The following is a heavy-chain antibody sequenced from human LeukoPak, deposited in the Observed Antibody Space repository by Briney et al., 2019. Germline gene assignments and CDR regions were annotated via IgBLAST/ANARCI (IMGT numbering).Heavy chain of an antibody. Sequence: GGSLRLSCAASGFTFSSYWMHWVRQTPGKGLMWVARIKSDGSTIYADSVLGRFTISRDNAKNTVYLQMNSLRVDDTAIYYCTRAITYFYGSVTYDWFDSWGQGTRVTVSS. CDR1: GFTFSSYW. V-gene: IGHV3-74*01. J-gene: IGHJ5*01. D-gene: IGHD3-10*01. CDR3: TRAITYFYGSVTYDWFDS. CDR2: IKSDGST.